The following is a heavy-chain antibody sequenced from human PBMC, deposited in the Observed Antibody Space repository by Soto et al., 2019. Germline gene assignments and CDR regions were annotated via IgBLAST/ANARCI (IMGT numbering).Heavy chain of an antibody. CDR2: MNPNSGNT. V-gene: IGHV1-8*01. D-gene: IGHD6-13*01. Sequence: GASVKVSCKASGYTFTSYDINWVRQATGQGLEWMGWMNPNSGNTGYAQKFQGRVTMTRNTSISTAYMELSSLRSEDTAVYYCARGKRSSIPYYWYYYMDVWGKGTTVTVSS. CDR1: GYTFTSYD. CDR3: ARGKRSSIPYYWYYYMDV. J-gene: IGHJ6*03.